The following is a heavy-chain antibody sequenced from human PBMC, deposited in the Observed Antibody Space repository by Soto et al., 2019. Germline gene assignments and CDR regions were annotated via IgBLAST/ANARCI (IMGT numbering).Heavy chain of an antibody. CDR3: ARLGGYCSTTSCYGYYGMDV. CDR1: GGSISSGGYS. CDR2: IYHSGST. D-gene: IGHD2-2*01. V-gene: IGHV4-30-2*01. J-gene: IGHJ6*02. Sequence: SETLSLTCAVSGGSISSGGYSWSWIRQPPGKGLECIGYIYHSGSTYYNPSLKSRVTISVDTSKNQFSLKVSSVTAADTAVYYCARLGGYCSTTSCYGYYGMDVWGQGTTVTVSS.